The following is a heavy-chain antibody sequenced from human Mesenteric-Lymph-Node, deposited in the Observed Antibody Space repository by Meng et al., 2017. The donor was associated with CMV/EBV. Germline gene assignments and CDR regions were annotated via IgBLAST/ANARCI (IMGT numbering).Heavy chain of an antibody. CDR1: GYTFTDYY. CDR2: IDPNSGGT. J-gene: IGHJ4*02. Sequence: ASVKVSCKASGYTFTDYYMHWVRQAPGQGLEWLGWIDPNSGGTNFAQKFQGRVTMTRDTSISTAYMELSRLRSDDTAVYYCARGPKWERPYYFDYWGQGTLVTVSS. V-gene: IGHV1-2*02. D-gene: IGHD1-26*01. CDR3: ARGPKWERPYYFDY.